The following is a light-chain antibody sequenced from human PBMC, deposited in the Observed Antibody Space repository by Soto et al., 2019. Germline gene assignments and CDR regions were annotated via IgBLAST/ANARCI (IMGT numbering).Light chain of an antibody. Sequence: ENVLRQSQGTLSWSQGERPTVSCRASQSLSSSYLAWYQQRPGQAPRLLIYGASTRATGIPDRFSGSGSGTDFTLTINRLEPEDFVVYYCQQYGSSPITFGQGTRLEIK. CDR3: QQYGSSPIT. V-gene: IGKV3-20*01. CDR1: QSLSSSY. J-gene: IGKJ5*01. CDR2: GAS.